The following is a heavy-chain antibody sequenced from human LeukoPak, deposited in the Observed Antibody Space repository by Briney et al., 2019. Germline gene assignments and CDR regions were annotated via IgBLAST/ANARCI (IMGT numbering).Heavy chain of an antibody. Sequence: SETLSLTCSVSGDSIRSFYWSWLRQPPGKGLEWIGYIFHSGDTNYNPSLKSRVTMSVDTSKNQFSLNLSSVTAADTAVYYCARAGLEMATIFGYWGQGTLVTVSS. CDR3: ARAGLEMATIFGY. J-gene: IGHJ4*02. CDR2: IFHSGDT. CDR1: GDSIRSFY. V-gene: IGHV4-59*08. D-gene: IGHD5-24*01.